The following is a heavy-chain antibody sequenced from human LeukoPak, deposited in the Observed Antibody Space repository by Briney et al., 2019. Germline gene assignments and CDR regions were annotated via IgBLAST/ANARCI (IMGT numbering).Heavy chain of an antibody. Sequence: EASVKVSCKVSGYTLTELSMHWVRQAPGKGLEWMGGFDPEDGETIYAQKFQGRVTMTEDTSTDTAYMELSSLRSEDTAVYYCARSGYSSSWYVYYYMDVWGKGTTVTISS. CDR1: GYTLTELS. CDR2: FDPEDGET. CDR3: ARSGYSSSWYVYYYMDV. D-gene: IGHD6-13*01. J-gene: IGHJ6*03. V-gene: IGHV1-24*01.